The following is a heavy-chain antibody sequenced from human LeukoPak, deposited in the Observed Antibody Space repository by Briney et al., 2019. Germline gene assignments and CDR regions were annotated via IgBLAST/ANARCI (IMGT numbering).Heavy chain of an antibody. Sequence: SETLSLTCTVSGGSISSSSYYWSWIRQPPGKGLEWIGYIYYSGSTYYNPSFKSRVTISVDTSKNQFSLKLSSVTAADTAVYYCASGALGTKDFDYWGQGTLVTVSS. V-gene: IGHV4-30-4*01. CDR3: ASGALGTKDFDY. D-gene: IGHD7-27*01. CDR1: GGSISSSSYY. CDR2: IYYSGST. J-gene: IGHJ4*02.